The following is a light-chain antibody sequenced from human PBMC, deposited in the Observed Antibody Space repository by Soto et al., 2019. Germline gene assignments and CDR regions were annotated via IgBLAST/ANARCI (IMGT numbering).Light chain of an antibody. Sequence: QSVLTQPRSVSGSPGQSVTISCTGTSSDVGTYTYVSWYQQHPGKAPKLIIYDVIKRPSGVPDRFSGSKSGNTASLTISGLQAEDEADYYCCSYAGSNIFDVFGGGTQLTVL. J-gene: IGLJ3*02. CDR1: SSDVGTYTY. V-gene: IGLV2-11*01. CDR3: CSYAGSNIFDV. CDR2: DVI.